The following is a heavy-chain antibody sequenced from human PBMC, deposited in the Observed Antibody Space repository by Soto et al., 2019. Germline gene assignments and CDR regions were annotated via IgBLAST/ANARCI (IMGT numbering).Heavy chain of an antibody. J-gene: IGHJ4*02. CDR1: GYTFTSYY. Sequence: QVQLVQSGAEVKKPGASVRVSCKASGYTFTSYYIHWVRQAPGQGLEWMAIVNPTGGSTNYAPKLQGRVKVTFDTSTSTVFMELNSLRYEDTAVYYCTRHFEAGHSWGQGPLVTVSS. CDR2: VNPTGGST. V-gene: IGHV1-46*03. D-gene: IGHD3-9*01. CDR3: TRHFEAGHS.